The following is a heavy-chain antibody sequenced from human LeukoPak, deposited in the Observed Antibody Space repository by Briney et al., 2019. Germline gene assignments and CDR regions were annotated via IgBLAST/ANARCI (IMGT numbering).Heavy chain of an antibody. V-gene: IGHV1-18*01. CDR1: GGTFSSYA. CDR2: ISAYNGNT. Sequence: ASVKVSCKASGGTFSSYAISWVRQAPGQGLEWMGWISAYNGNTNYAQKLQGRVTMTTDTSTSTAYMELRSPRSDDTAVYYCARDLSSEGNWFDPWGQGTLVTVSS. D-gene: IGHD2-15*01. J-gene: IGHJ5*02. CDR3: ARDLSSEGNWFDP.